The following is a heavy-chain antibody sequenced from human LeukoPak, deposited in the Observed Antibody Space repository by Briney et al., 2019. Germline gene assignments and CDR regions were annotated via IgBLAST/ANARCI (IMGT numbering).Heavy chain of an antibody. CDR1: GFVFSTSS. CDR2: SSSTGFM. D-gene: IGHD4-17*01. Sequence: GGSLRLSCVGSGFVFSTSSMAWVRQAPGKGLEWVSSSSSTGFMYYADSLKGRFTISRDNARNSLYLQISGLKAEDTALYYCATEGVGSYGDYLETWGQGTLVTVSS. V-gene: IGHV3-21*01. J-gene: IGHJ4*02. CDR3: ATEGVGSYGDYLET.